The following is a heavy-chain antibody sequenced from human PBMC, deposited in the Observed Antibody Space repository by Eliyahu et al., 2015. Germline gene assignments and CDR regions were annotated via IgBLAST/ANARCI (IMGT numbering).Heavy chain of an antibody. Sequence: QVQLVQSGAEVKKPGSSVKVSCKASGGXFXSYXXSWXRQAPGQGLEWMGRIIPILGIANYAQKFQGRVTITADKSTSTAHMELSSLRSEDTAVYYCAILNVLRFLEWLGGWDNWFDPWGQGTLVTVSS. CDR3: AILNVLRFLEWLGGWDNWFDP. J-gene: IGHJ5*02. V-gene: IGHV1-69*04. CDR2: IIPILGIA. D-gene: IGHD3-3*01. CDR1: GGXFXSYX.